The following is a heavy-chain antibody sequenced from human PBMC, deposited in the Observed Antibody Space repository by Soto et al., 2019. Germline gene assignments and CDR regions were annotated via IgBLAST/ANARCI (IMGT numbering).Heavy chain of an antibody. CDR3: ASLDAGLSGNY. CDR1: GFTFSSYG. D-gene: IGHD2-2*01. V-gene: IGHV3-33*01. Sequence: QVQLVESGGGVVQPGRSLRLSCAASGFTFSSYGMHWVRQAPGKGLEWVAVIWYDGSNKYYADSVKGRFTISRDNSKNTLYLQMNSLRAEDTAVYYCASLDAGLSGNYWGQGTLVTVSS. J-gene: IGHJ4*02. CDR2: IWYDGSNK.